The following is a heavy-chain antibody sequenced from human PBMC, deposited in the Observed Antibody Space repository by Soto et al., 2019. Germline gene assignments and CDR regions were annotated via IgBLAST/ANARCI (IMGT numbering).Heavy chain of an antibody. J-gene: IGHJ4*02. CDR2: ISASGGTT. CDR1: GFTFSSYA. CDR3: AKDYEYIADYYDFWSGSTFDY. V-gene: IGHV3-23*01. Sequence: EVQLLESGGDLVQPGGSLRLSCAASGFTFSSYAISWVRQAPGKGLEWVSGISASGGTTYYADSVRGRFTISRANSENTLYLQMNGLRAEDTAVYYCAKDYEYIADYYDFWSGSTFDYWGQGTLVTVSS. D-gene: IGHD3-3*01.